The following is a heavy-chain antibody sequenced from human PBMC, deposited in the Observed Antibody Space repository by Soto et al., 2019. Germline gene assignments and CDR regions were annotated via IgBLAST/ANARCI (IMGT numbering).Heavy chain of an antibody. CDR3: AKGQYSSSSASPMDV. D-gene: IGHD6-6*01. CDR2: ISGSGGST. J-gene: IGHJ6*03. CDR1: GFTFSSYA. Sequence: GGSLRLSCAASGFTFSSYAMSWVRQAPGKGLEWVSAISGSGGSTYYADSVKGRFTISRDNSKNTLYLQMNSLRAEDTAVYYCAKGQYSSSSASPMDVWGKGTTVTVSS. V-gene: IGHV3-23*01.